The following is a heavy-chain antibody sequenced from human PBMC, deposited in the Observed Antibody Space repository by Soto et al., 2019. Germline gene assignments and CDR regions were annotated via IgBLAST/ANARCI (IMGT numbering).Heavy chain of an antibody. CDR1: DLYISSYY. CDR3: TRDNGDYERWKFDP. CDR2: IYYSGST. Sequence: SETKSLTCTFSDLYISSYYLIWIRQNQGKGLEWIGYIYYSGSTNYNPSLKSRVTISVDTSKNQFSLKLSSVTAADTALYYCTRDNGDYERWKFDPWGQGTLVTVSS. V-gene: IGHV4-59*01. J-gene: IGHJ5*02. D-gene: IGHD4-17*01.